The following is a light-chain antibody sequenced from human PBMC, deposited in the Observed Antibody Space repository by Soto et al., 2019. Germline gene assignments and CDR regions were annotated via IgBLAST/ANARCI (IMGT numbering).Light chain of an antibody. J-gene: IGLJ1*01. CDR3: SSYTGRSALYV. V-gene: IGLV2-14*01. Sequence: QSALTQPASVTGSPGQSITISCTGTGSDIGGSKYVSWYQQHPDKAPKLLIYEVSNRPSGVSNRFSGSKSANTASLTISGLQAEDEADYHCSSYTGRSALYVFGTGTKVTVL. CDR2: EVS. CDR1: GSDIGGSKY.